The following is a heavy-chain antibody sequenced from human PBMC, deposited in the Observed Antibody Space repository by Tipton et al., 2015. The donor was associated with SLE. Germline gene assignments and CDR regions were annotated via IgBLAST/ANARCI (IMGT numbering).Heavy chain of an antibody. D-gene: IGHD6-13*01. CDR3: ARDSSSWDTPDY. Sequence: SLRLSCVASGFTFDDYAMHWVRQAPGKGLEWVSLISWDGGSTYYADSAKGRFTISRDNSKNSLYLQMNSLRAEDTAVYYCARDSSSWDTPDYWGQGTLVTVSS. CDR2: ISWDGGST. J-gene: IGHJ4*02. V-gene: IGHV3-43D*03. CDR1: GFTFDDYA.